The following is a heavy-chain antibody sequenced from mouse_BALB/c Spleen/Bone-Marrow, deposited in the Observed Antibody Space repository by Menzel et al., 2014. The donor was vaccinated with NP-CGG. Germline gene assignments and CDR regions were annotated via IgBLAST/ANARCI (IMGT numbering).Heavy chain of an antibody. CDR2: ITYSGST. J-gene: IGHJ2*01. CDR1: GDSITSGY. CDR3: ATYDGFYFDY. Sequence: EVQLLQSGPSLVKPSQTLSLTCSVTGDSITSGYWNWIRKFPGNKLEYMGYITYSGSTYYSPSFKSRISITRDKSKSQYYLQLNSVTTEDTATYYCATYDGFYFDYWGQGTTLTVSS. V-gene: IGHV3-8*02. D-gene: IGHD2-3*01.